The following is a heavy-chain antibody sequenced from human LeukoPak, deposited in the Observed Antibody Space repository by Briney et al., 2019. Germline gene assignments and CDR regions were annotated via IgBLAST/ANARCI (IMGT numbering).Heavy chain of an antibody. J-gene: IGHJ5*02. CDR3: TRGRDYYGSGSYLNWFDP. V-gene: IGHV3-49*04. CDR1: GFTLGDYA. D-gene: IGHD3-10*01. CDR2: MRSKAYGGTI. Sequence: GGSLRLSCTAPGFTLGDYAMNWVRQAPGKGLEWVGFMRSKAYGGTIEYAASVRGRFTISRDDSKSIAYLQMNSLKTEDTAVYYCTRGRDYYGSGSYLNWFDPWGQGTLVTVSS.